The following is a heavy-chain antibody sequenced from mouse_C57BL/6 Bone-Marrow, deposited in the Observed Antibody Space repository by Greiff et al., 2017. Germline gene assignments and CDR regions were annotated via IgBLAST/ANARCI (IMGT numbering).Heavy chain of an antibody. V-gene: IGHV1-19*01. CDR2: INPCNGGT. D-gene: IGHD3-3*01. J-gene: IGHJ2*01. CDR3: ATELSYFDY. CDR1: GYTFTDYY. Sequence: VQLQQSGPVLVKPGASVKMSCKASGYTFTDYYMNWVKQSPGKSLEWIGVINPCNGGTSYNQKFKGKATLTVDKSSSTAYMELSSLTSEDSAVYYCATELSYFDYWGQGTTLTVSS.